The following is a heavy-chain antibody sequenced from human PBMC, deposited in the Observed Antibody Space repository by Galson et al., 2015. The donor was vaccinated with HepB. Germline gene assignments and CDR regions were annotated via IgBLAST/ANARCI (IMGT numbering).Heavy chain of an antibody. CDR3: ARVPYYDFWSGYYDY. CDR2: IWYDGSNK. CDR1: GFTFSDYA. V-gene: IGHV3-33*08. Sequence: SLRLSCAASGFTFSDYAMTWVRQAPGKGLEWVAVIWYDGSNKYYADSVKGRFTISRDNSKNTLYLQMNSLRAEDTAVYYCARVPYYDFWSGYYDYWGQGTLVTVSS. D-gene: IGHD3-3*01. J-gene: IGHJ4*02.